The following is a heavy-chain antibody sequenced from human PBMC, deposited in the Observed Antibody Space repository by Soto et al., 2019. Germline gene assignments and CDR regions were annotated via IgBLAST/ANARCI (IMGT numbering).Heavy chain of an antibody. CDR1: GGSLGTTP. V-gene: IGHV1-69*06. Sequence: QVQLVQSGTEVKKPGSSVKVSCKPPGGSLGTTPISWVRQAPGQGLEWMGGTGSGTGPGNHAQKFQGRLTVTADKSTSTVYMELTNLSSEDTAVYYCARRHSGGFFRFFDSWGQGTLVTVSS. J-gene: IGHJ4*02. D-gene: IGHD2-15*01. CDR3: ARRHSGGFFRFFDS. CDR2: TGSGTGPG.